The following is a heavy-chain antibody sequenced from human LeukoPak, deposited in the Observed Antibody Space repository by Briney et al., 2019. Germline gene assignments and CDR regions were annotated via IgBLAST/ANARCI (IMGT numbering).Heavy chain of an antibody. Sequence: GGSLRLSCAASGFTFDDYTMHWVRQAPGKGLEWVSLISWDGGSTYYADSVKGRFTISRDNSKNSLYLQMYSLRTEDTALYYCAKDITPSSKSGYFDYWGQGTLVTVSS. CDR1: GFTFDDYT. V-gene: IGHV3-43*01. J-gene: IGHJ4*02. CDR2: ISWDGGST. CDR3: AKDITPSSKSGYFDY. D-gene: IGHD4-11*01.